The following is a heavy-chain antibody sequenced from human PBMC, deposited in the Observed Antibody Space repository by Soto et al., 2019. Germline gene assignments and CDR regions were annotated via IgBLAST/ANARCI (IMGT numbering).Heavy chain of an antibody. CDR1: GGSISRGGYS. V-gene: IGHV4-30-2*01. Sequence: QLQLQESGSGLVKPSQTLSLTCAVSGGSISRGGYSWSWIRQPPGKGLEWIGYIYHTGRTYYNPALKRRVTISVDRSKNQFSLQLSSVTAADTGGYYCARGLFGYSYGQVWFDPRGQGTLVTVSS. J-gene: IGHJ5*02. D-gene: IGHD5-18*01. CDR2: IYHTGRT. CDR3: ARGLFGYSYGQVWFDP.